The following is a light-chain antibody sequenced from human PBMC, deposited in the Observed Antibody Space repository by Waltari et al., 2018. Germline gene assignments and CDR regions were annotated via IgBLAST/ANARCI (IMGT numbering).Light chain of an antibody. CDR1: QSVRNK. CDR3: QQYSNWPPGIT. Sequence: EIVMTQSPATLSVSPGERATLPCRASQSVRNKLAWYQQKPGQAPRLLIYDSSSRATGIPVRFSGSGSGTEFTLTISSLQSEDVAFYYCQQYSNWPPGITFGGGTKVEIK. V-gene: IGKV3-15*01. J-gene: IGKJ4*01. CDR2: DSS.